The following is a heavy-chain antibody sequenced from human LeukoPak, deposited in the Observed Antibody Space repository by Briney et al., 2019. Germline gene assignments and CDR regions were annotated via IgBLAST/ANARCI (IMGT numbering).Heavy chain of an antibody. J-gene: IGHJ4*02. CDR3: ARRWKAARPGDYFDY. D-gene: IGHD6-6*01. CDR2: IYYSGNT. CDR1: TGSISSNSYY. V-gene: IGHV4-39*01. Sequence: SETLSLTCTVYTGSISSNSYYWGWIRHPPGKGLEWIGNIYYSGNTHYNPSLKSRVTIFVDTSKNLISLKLSSVTAADTAVYYCARRWKAARPGDYFDYWGQGTLVTVSS.